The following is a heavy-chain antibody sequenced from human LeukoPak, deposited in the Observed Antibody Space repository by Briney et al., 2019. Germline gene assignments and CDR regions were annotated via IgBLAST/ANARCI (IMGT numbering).Heavy chain of an antibody. CDR2: INQDESSQ. CDR3: ARLGRVTKDHYCDY. CDR1: GFSFTTYW. J-gene: IGHJ4*02. Sequence: GGSLRLSSAASGFSFTTYWMGWVRQAPGKGLEWVANINQDESSQYYVDAVRGRFTISRDNAKNSLNLQMNSLRGEDTAVYFCARLGRVTKDHYCDYWGQGTLVTVSS. D-gene: IGHD4-17*01. V-gene: IGHV3-7*01.